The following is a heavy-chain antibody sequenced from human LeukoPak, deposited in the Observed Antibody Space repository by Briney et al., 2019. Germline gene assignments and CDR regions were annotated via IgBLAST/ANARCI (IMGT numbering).Heavy chain of an antibody. D-gene: IGHD3-22*01. CDR3: ARDLKYYYDSSGYRFDY. CDR1: GYTFTGYY. V-gene: IGHV1-2*06. Sequence: ASVKVSCKAFGYTFTGYYMHWVRQAPGQGLEWMGRINPNSGGTNYAQKFQGRVTMTRDTSISTAYMELSRLRSDDTAVYYCARDLKYYYDSSGYRFDYWGQGTLVTVSS. CDR2: INPNSGGT. J-gene: IGHJ4*02.